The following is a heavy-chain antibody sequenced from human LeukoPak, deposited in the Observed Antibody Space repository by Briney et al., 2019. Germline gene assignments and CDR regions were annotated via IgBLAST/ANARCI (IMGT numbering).Heavy chain of an antibody. CDR2: FDPEDGET. D-gene: IGHD3-10*01. J-gene: IGHJ4*02. V-gene: IGHV1-24*01. CDR1: GYTFTSYG. CDR3: ATEALDDSDSYFEY. Sequence: GASVKVSCKASGYTFTSYGISWVRQAPGQGLEWMGRFDPEDGETIYAQTLQGRVTMTEDTSTDTAYMELSSLRSEDTAVYYCATEALDDSDSYFEYWGQGTLVTVSS.